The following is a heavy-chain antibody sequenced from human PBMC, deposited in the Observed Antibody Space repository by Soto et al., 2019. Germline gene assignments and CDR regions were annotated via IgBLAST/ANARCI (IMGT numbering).Heavy chain of an antibody. V-gene: IGHV1-18*01. CDR1: GYTFTSYG. J-gene: IGHJ4*02. D-gene: IGHD1-26*01. CDR2: ISAYNGNT. Sequence: ASVKVSCKASGYTFTSYGISWVRQAPGQGLEWMGWISAYNGNTNYAQKLQGRVTMTTDTSTSTAYMELRSLRSDDTAVYCCARDNRELPPSYYFDYWGQGTLVTVSS. CDR3: ARDNRELPPSYYFDY.